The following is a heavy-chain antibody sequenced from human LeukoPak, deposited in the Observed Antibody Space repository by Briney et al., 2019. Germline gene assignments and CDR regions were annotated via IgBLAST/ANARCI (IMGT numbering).Heavy chain of an antibody. CDR2: INHSGST. J-gene: IGHJ6*02. CDR1: GGSFSGYY. CDR3: ARDLNPIDSSGWYNYYGMDV. V-gene: IGHV4-34*01. D-gene: IGHD6-19*01. Sequence: SETLSLTCAVYGGSFSGYYWSWIRQPPGKGLEWIGEINHSGSTNYNPSLKSRVTISVDTSKNQFSLKLSSVTAEDTAVYYCARDLNPIDSSGWYNYYGMDVWGQGTTVTVSS.